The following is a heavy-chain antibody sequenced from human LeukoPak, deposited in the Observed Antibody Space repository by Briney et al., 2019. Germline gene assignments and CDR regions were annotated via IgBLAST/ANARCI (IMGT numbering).Heavy chain of an antibody. CDR2: INAGNGNA. V-gene: IGHV1-3*01. D-gene: IGHD4-23*01. Sequence: ASVKVSCKASGYTFTSYAMHWVRQAPGQRLEWMGWINAGNGNAKYSQKFQGRVTMTRDTSTSTVYMELSSLRSEDTAVYYCALVVTPIGYFDLWGRGTLVTVSS. CDR1: GYTFTSYA. CDR3: ALVVTPIGYFDL. J-gene: IGHJ2*01.